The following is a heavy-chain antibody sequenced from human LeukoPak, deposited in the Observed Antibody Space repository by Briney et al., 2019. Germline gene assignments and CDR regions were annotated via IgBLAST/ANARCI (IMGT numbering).Heavy chain of an antibody. CDR2: IRFDGSNK. V-gene: IGHV3-30*02. D-gene: IGHD3-10*01. CDR1: GFTFSSYG. CDR3: ARDQYYGSGTYYNSSKGYFDY. Sequence: GGSLRLSCAASGFTFSSYGMHWVRQAPGKGLEWVAFIRFDGSNKYYADSVKGRFTISRDNSKNTLYLQMKSLRAEDTAVYYCARDQYYGSGTYYNSSKGYFDYWGQGTLVTVSS. J-gene: IGHJ4*02.